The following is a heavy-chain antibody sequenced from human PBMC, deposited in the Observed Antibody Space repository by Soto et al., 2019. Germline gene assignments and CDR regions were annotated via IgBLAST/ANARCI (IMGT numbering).Heavy chain of an antibody. CDR2: IYYSGST. Sequence: PSETLSLTCTVSGGSISSGGYYWSWIRQHPGKGLEWIGYIYYSGSTYYNPSLKSRVTISVDTSKNQFSLKLSSVTAADTAVYYCAKEQPRFGVKYYYGMDVWGQGTTVTVSS. J-gene: IGHJ6*02. CDR3: AKEQPRFGVKYYYGMDV. CDR1: GGSISSGGYY. D-gene: IGHD3-10*01. V-gene: IGHV4-31*03.